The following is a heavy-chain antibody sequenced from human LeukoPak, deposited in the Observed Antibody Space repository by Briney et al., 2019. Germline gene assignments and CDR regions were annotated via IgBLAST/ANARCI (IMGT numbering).Heavy chain of an antibody. V-gene: IGHV4-59*01. CDR2: IYFSGST. D-gene: IGHD1-26*01. J-gene: IGHJ4*02. Sequence: SETLSLTCTVSGGSISSYYWSRIRQPPGKGLEWIGYIYFSGSTNYNPSLKSRVTISVDTSKNQFSLKLSSVTAADTAVYYCASLYSGNYYWYFDYWGQGTLVTVSS. CDR3: ASLYSGNYYWYFDY. CDR1: GGSISSYY.